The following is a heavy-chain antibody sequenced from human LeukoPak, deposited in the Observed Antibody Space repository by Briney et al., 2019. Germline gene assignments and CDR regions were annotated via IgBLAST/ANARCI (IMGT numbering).Heavy chain of an antibody. Sequence: PGGSLRLSCAASGFTFSSYAMSWVRQAPGKGLEWVSAISGSGGSTYYADSVKGRFTTSRDNSKNTLYLQMNSLRAEDTAVYYCATSMVTTPSYYYYGMDVWGQGTTVTVSS. D-gene: IGHD4-17*01. CDR2: ISGSGGST. J-gene: IGHJ6*02. V-gene: IGHV3-23*01. CDR3: ATSMVTTPSYYYYGMDV. CDR1: GFTFSSYA.